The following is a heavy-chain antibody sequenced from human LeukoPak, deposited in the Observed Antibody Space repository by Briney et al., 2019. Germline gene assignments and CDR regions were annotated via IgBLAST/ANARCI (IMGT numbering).Heavy chain of an antibody. CDR2: ISSSGSYI. D-gene: IGHD3-10*01. V-gene: IGHV3-21*01. J-gene: IGHJ3*02. CDR1: GFTFSSYS. CDR3: ARELWFGDPVGAFDI. Sequence: GGSLRLSCAASGFTFSSYSMNWVRQAPGKGLEWVSSISSSGSYIYYADSVKGRFTISRDNAKNSLYLQMNSLRAEDTAVYYCARELWFGDPVGAFDIWGQGTMATVSS.